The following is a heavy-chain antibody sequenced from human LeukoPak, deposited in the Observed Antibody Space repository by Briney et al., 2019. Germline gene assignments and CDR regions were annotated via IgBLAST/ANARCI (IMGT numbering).Heavy chain of an antibody. D-gene: IGHD3-3*01. J-gene: IGHJ4*02. V-gene: IGHV4-34*01. Sequence: PSETLSLTCAVYGGSFSGYYWSWIRQPPGKGLEWIGEINHSGSTNYNPSLKSRVTISVGTSKNQFSLKLSSVTAADTAVYYCARGRYDFWSGTTYYFDYWGQGTLVTVSS. CDR2: INHSGST. CDR3: ARGRYDFWSGTTYYFDY. CDR1: GGSFSGYY.